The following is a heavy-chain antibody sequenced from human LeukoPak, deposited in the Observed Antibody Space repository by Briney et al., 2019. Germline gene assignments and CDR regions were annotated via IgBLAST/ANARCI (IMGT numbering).Heavy chain of an antibody. CDR1: GFTFSSYW. CDR2: IKQDGSEK. CDR3: AGHMIVVVIRYYFDY. J-gene: IGHJ4*02. V-gene: IGHV3-7*01. D-gene: IGHD3-22*01. Sequence: GGSLRLSCAASGFTFSSYWMSWVRQAPGKGLEWVANIKQDGSEKYYVDSVKGRFTISRDNAKNSLYLQMNSLRAEDTAVYYCAGHMIVVVIRYYFDYWGQGTLVTVSS.